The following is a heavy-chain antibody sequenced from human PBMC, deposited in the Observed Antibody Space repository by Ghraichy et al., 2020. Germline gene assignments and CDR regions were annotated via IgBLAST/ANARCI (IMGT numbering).Heavy chain of an antibody. CDR2: ISYDGSNK. V-gene: IGHV3-30*18. Sequence: GGSLRLSCAASGFTFSSYGMHWVRQAPGKGLEWVAVISYDGSNKYYADSVKGRFTISRDNSKNTLYLQMNSLRAEDTAVYYCAKDPSSSRGGYYFDYWGQGTLVTVSS. J-gene: IGHJ4*02. CDR3: AKDPSSSRGGYYFDY. CDR1: GFTFSSYG. D-gene: IGHD6-6*01.